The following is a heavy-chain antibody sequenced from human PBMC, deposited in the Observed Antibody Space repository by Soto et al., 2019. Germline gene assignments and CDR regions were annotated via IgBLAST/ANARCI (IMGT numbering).Heavy chain of an antibody. Sequence: EVQLVESGGGLVQPGGSLRLSCAASGFTFNNYYMVWVRQAPGRGLEWVANINQDGSAKYYVDSVKGRFTISRDNAKSSLYLQINNLRAEDTATYYCGRGFGGTHWGQGSLVTVSS. V-gene: IGHV3-7*05. CDR1: GFTFNNYY. D-gene: IGHD2-15*01. CDR2: INQDGSAK. CDR3: GRGFGGTH. J-gene: IGHJ4*02.